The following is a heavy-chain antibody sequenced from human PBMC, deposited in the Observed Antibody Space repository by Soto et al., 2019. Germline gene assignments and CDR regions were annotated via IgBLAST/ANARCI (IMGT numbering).Heavy chain of an antibody. Sequence: LRLSCAASGSTVSANYMGWVRLAPGKGLEWVSVLSSGGRTYYPDSVEGRFTISGDNSKNTVYLQMHSLRAEDTAVYYCARDGVLPPYYYGMDVWGQGTTVTVSS. CDR3: ARDGVLPPYYYGMDV. V-gene: IGHV3-53*01. D-gene: IGHD3-3*01. CDR1: GSTVSANY. J-gene: IGHJ6*02. CDR2: LSSGGRT.